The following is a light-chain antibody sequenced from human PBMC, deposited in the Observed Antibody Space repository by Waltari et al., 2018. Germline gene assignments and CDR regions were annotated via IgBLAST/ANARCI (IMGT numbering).Light chain of an antibody. V-gene: IGKV1-16*01. Sequence: DIQITQSPSSLSACVGDRVTISCRASQGIRNSVDWFQQKPGKAPKALMYGASTLHSGVPSRFRGSGFGTDFTLTISGLQPEDFVTYYCLQYDSYPRTFGQRTKVEIK. J-gene: IGKJ1*01. CDR2: GAS. CDR3: LQYDSYPRT. CDR1: QGIRNS.